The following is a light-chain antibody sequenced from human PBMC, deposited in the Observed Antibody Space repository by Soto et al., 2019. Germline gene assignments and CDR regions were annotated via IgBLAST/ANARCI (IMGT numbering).Light chain of an antibody. CDR2: GAS. J-gene: IGKJ4*01. CDR1: QSVSSN. V-gene: IGKV3-15*01. CDR3: QQYNNWPLT. Sequence: EIVMTQSPATLSVSPGERATLSYRASQSVSSNLAWYQQKPGQAPRLLIYGASTRATGIPARFSGSGSGTEFTLTISSLQSEDFEVYYCQQYNNWPLTFGGGTKVDIK.